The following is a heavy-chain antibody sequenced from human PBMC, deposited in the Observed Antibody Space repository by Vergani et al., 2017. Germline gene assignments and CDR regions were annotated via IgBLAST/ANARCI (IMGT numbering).Heavy chain of an antibody. CDR2: ISGSGGST. V-gene: IGHV3-23*01. CDR3: ARDRHYDILTGYYYYYYYGMDV. J-gene: IGHJ6*02. CDR1: GFTFSSYA. D-gene: IGHD3-9*01. Sequence: EVQLLESGGGLVQPGGSLRLSCAASGFTFSSYAMSWVRQAPGKGLEWVSAISGSGGSTYYADSVKGRFTISRDNSKKTLYLQMNSLRAEDTAVYYCARDRHYDILTGYYYYYYYGMDVWGQGTTVTVSS.